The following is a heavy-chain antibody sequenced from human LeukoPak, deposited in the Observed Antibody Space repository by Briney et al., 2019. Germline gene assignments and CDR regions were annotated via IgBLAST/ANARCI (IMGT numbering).Heavy chain of an antibody. D-gene: IGHD2-2*01. J-gene: IGHJ5*02. CDR3: ARAARGSSTSRNWFDP. V-gene: IGHV1-8*02. CDR2: MNPNSGNT. CDR1: GYTFTSYG. Sequence: ASVKVSCKASGYTFTSYGINWVRQATGQGLEWMGWMNPNSGNTGYAQKFQGRVTMTRNTSISTAYMELSSLRSEDTAVYYCARAARGSSTSRNWFDPWGQGTLVTVSS.